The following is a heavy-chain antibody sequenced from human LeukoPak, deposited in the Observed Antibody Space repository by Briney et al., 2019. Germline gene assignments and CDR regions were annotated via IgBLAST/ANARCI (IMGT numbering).Heavy chain of an antibody. CDR3: ARLPTYGDPFDY. V-gene: IGHV5-51*01. CDR1: GDSFTTYW. J-gene: IGHJ4*02. CDR2: IYPGDSDT. D-gene: IGHD4-17*01. Sequence: GESLKISCKGSGDSFTTYWIGWVRQMPGRGLEWMGIIYPGDSDTRYSPSFQGRVTISADKSISTAYLQWSSLKASDTAIYYCARLPTYGDPFDYRGQGILVTVSS.